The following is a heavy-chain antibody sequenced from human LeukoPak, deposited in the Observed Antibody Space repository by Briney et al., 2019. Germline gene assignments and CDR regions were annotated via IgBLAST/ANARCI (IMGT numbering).Heavy chain of an antibody. V-gene: IGHV1-69*13. CDR1: GGTFSSYA. CDR2: IIPIFGTA. Sequence: ASVKVSCKASGGTFSSYAISWVRQAPGQGLEWMGGIIPIFGTANYAQKFQGRVTITAGESTSTAYMELSSLRSEDTAVYYCARDQIWFGELLSGMDVWGQGTTVTVSS. J-gene: IGHJ6*02. CDR3: ARDQIWFGELLSGMDV. D-gene: IGHD3-10*01.